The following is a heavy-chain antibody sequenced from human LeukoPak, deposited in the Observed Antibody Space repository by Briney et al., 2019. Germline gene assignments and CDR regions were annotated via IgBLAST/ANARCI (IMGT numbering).Heavy chain of an antibody. J-gene: IGHJ3*02. V-gene: IGHV3-7*01. CDR2: INQDGTEK. CDR3: ARDKSSGSSSGSVFDI. CDR1: GFTFTTYW. D-gene: IGHD1-26*01. Sequence: AGGSLRLSCAASGFTFTTYWMSWVRQLPGKGLEWVANINQDGTEKYYVDSVKGRFTISRDNAKNSLYLQMNSLRAEDTAVYYRARDKSSGSSSGSVFDIWGQGTMVSVSS.